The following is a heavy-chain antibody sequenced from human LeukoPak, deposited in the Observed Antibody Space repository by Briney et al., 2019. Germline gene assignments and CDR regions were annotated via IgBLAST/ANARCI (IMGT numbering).Heavy chain of an antibody. CDR3: AKDQTPYY. CDR1: GFTFSSYF. CDR2: IDVSGGST. V-gene: IGHV3-23*01. J-gene: IGHJ4*02. Sequence: GGSLRLSCAASGFTFSSYFMSWVRQAPGKGLEWVSTIDVSGGSTYYADSVKGRFTISRDNSKNTLYLQMNILRADDTAVYYCAKDQTPYYWGQRTLVTVSS. D-gene: IGHD4-23*01.